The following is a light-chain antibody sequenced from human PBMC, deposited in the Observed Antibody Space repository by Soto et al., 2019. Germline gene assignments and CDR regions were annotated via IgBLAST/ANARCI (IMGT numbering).Light chain of an antibody. CDR2: DAS. V-gene: IGKV3-11*01. CDR3: QQRSNWPPEIT. CDR1: QSVSIY. Sequence: EIVLTQSPATLSLFPGERATLSCRASQSVSIYLAWYQQKPGQAPRLLIYDASNRATGIPARFSGSGSGTDFTLTISRLEPEDFAVYYCQQRSNWPPEITFGQGTQREIK. J-gene: IGKJ5*01.